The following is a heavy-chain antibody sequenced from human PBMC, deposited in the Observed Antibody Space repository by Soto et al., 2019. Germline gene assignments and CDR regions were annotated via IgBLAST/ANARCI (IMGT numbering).Heavy chain of an antibody. CDR2: ILYDGSNQ. CDR3: ATGLLRYYAY. CDR1: GFTFSSYG. V-gene: IGHV3-33*05. J-gene: IGHJ4*01. D-gene: IGHD3-9*01. Sequence: PGGSLRLSCAASGFTFSSYGMHWVRQAPGKGLEWVAVILYDGSNQYYADSVKGRFTISRDNSKNTLYLQMNSLRTEDTAVYYCATGLLRYYAYWGHGTLVTVSS.